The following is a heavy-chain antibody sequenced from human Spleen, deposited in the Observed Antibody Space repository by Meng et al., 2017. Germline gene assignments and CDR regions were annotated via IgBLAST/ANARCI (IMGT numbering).Heavy chain of an antibody. CDR3: ASFDHIPRRNYFDY. D-gene: IGHD2-21*01. J-gene: IGHJ4*02. Sequence: QVQLQESGPGLVKPSQTLSLTCTVSGSSISNTDYYWSWIRQPPGKGLEWIGYIYYSGSTYYSPSLKSRVSISVDTSKNQFSLNLNSMTAADTAVYYCASFDHIPRRNYFDYWGQGTLVTVSS. CDR2: IYYSGST. V-gene: IGHV4-30-4*01. CDR1: GSSISNTDYY.